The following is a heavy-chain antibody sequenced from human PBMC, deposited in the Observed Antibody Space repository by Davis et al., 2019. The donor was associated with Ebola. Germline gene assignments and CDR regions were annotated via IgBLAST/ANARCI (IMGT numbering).Heavy chain of an antibody. CDR1: GYTFTSYG. CDR3: ARDVTMVRGGWLDP. J-gene: IGHJ5*02. Sequence: ASVKVSCKASGYTFTSYGISWVRQAPGQGLEWMGWISAYNGNTNYAQKLQGSVTMTTDTSTSTAYMELRSLRSDDTAVDYCARDVTMVRGGWLDPWGQGTLVTVSS. D-gene: IGHD3-10*01. CDR2: ISAYNGNT. V-gene: IGHV1-18*01.